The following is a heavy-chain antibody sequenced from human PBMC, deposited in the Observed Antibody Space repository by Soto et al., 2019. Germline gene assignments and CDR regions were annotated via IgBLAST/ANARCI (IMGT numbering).Heavy chain of an antibody. J-gene: IGHJ4*02. CDR2: IYDSACT. D-gene: IGHD3-22*01. CDR3: ATRAGDRRGYPLDS. Sequence: QVHLQESGPRLVKPSETLSLTCTVSGASLSGGRSFWTWIRQPPGKGLELIGYIYDSACTPYNASLQCRLLTSAGSSNHQFSLTLTSVTAADTAVYYCATRAGDRRGYPLDSWGQGTPGTVSS. CDR1: GASLSGGRSF. V-gene: IGHV4-31*03.